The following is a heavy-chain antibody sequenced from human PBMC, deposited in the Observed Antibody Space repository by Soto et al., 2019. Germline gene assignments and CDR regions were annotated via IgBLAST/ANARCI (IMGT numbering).Heavy chain of an antibody. J-gene: IGHJ3*02. CDR3: ARGQEFGGNSDAYDM. CDR1: GGNFRSES. V-gene: IGHV1-69*12. Sequence: QVHLVQSGAEVKKPGSSVKVSCKASGGNFRSESINWVRQAPGQGLEWMGGIIPFFGTSDYAQKFQGRLTITADESTTTAYRALSSLTSQDTDVYYCARGQEFGGNSDAYDMWGQGTMVIVSS. D-gene: IGHD2-21*02. CDR2: IIPFFGTS.